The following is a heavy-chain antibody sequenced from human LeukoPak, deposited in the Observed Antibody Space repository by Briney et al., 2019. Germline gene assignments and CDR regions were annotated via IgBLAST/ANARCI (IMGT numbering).Heavy chain of an antibody. CDR1: GCSISSSSYY. D-gene: IGHD5-12*01. CDR3: ARSIGATMSFDY. Sequence: SETLSLTCTVSGCSISSSSYYWGWIRQPPGKGLEWIGSIYYSGSTYYNPSLKSRVTISVDTSKSQFSLKLSSVTAADTAVYYCARSIGATMSFDYWGQGTLVTASS. J-gene: IGHJ4*02. CDR2: IYYSGST. V-gene: IGHV4-39*01.